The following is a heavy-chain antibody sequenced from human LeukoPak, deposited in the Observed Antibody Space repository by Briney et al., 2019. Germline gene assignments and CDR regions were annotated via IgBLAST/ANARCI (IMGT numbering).Heavy chain of an antibody. V-gene: IGHV4-61*02. CDR3: AGVEWELRHWFDP. J-gene: IGHJ5*02. D-gene: IGHD1-26*01. CDR2: IYTSGST. Sequence: SQTLSLTCTVSGGSISSGNYYWSWIRQPAGKGLEWIGRIYTSGSTNYNPSLKSRVTISVDTSKNQFSLKLSSVTAADTALYYCAGVEWELRHWFDPWGQGTLVTVSS. CDR1: GGSISSGNYY.